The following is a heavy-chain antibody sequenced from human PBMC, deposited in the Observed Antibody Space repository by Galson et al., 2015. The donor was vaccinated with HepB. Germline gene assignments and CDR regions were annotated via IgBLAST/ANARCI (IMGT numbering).Heavy chain of an antibody. CDR1: GFNSDAHA. Sequence: PLSLSCAASGFNSDAHAMHWLRHAPGKGLEWVSGISWRSATIGYADSVKGRFTISRDNPKNSLYLQMNSLRVEDTALYYCARGGSSSWFPNCDYWGQGTLVTVSS. CDR3: ARGGSSSWFPNCDY. CDR2: ISWRSATI. D-gene: IGHD6-13*01. V-gene: IGHV3-9*02. J-gene: IGHJ4*02.